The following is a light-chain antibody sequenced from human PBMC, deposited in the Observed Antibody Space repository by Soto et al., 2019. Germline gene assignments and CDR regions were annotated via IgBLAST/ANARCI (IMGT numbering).Light chain of an antibody. V-gene: IGLV2-14*01. J-gene: IGLJ3*02. CDR3: SSYTSSSTSV. Sequence: QPVLTQPASVSGSPGQSITISCTGTISDIGGYNFISWYQHHPGKAPKLVIYDVNNRPSGISYRFSGSKSGNTASLTISGLQAEDEADYYCSSYTSSSTSVFGGGTKVTVL. CDR1: ISDIGGYNF. CDR2: DVN.